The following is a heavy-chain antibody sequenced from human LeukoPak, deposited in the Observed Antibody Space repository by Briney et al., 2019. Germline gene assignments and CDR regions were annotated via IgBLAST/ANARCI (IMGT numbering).Heavy chain of an antibody. J-gene: IGHJ4*02. D-gene: IGHD5-24*01. Sequence: ASVKVSCKASGYTFTDYYMHWVRQAPGQGLEWMGWINPNSGGTDYAQKFQGRVTMTRETSISTAFMELSRLRSDDTAVYYCARVRDGYNYLSDYWGQGSLVTVSS. CDR1: GYTFTDYY. V-gene: IGHV1-2*02. CDR2: INPNSGGT. CDR3: ARVRDGYNYLSDY.